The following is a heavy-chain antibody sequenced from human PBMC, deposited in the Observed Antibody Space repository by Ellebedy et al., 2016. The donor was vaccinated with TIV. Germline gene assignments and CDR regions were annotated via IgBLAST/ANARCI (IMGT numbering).Heavy chain of an antibody. J-gene: IGHJ4*02. V-gene: IGHV3-7*01. CDR2: IKQDGSEK. D-gene: IGHD3-3*01. CDR3: ARGKPFGGD. CDR1: GFIFNNYW. Sequence: GGSLRLSCVASGFIFNNYWMHRVRQAPEKGLEWVANIKQDGSEKYYVDSVKGRFTISRDNAKNSLYLQMNSLRVEDTAVYYCARGKPFGGDWGQGTLVTVSS.